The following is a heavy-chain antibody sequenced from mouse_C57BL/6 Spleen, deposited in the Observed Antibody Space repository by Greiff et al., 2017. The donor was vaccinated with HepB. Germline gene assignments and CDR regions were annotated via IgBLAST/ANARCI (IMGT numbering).Heavy chain of an antibody. CDR2: IDPSDSYT. D-gene: IGHD2-2*01. J-gene: IGHJ4*01. CDR1: GYTFTSYW. V-gene: IGHV1-50*01. CDR3: ARIGGYGGEDAMDY. Sequence: QVQLQQPGAELVKPGASVKLSCKASGYTFTSYWMQWVKQRPGQGLEWIGEIDPSDSYTNYNQKFKGKATLTVDTSSSTAYMQLSSLTSEDSAVYYCARIGGYGGEDAMDYWGQGTSVTVSS.